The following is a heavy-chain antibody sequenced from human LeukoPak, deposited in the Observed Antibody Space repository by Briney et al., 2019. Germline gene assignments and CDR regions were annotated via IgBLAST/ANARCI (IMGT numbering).Heavy chain of an antibody. Sequence: SVKVSCKASGGTFSSYAISWVRQAPGQGLEWMGGIIPIFGTANYAQKFQSRVTITTDESTSTAYMELSSLRSEDTAVYYCASEDYYDSRTDWGQGTLVTVSS. CDR3: ASEDYYDSRTD. V-gene: IGHV1-69*05. CDR1: GGTFSSYA. J-gene: IGHJ4*02. D-gene: IGHD3-22*01. CDR2: IIPIFGTA.